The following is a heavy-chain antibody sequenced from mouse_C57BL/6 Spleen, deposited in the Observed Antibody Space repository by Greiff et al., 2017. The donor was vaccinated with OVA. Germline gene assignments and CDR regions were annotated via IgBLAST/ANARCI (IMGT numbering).Heavy chain of an antibody. Sequence: VQLKESGPELVKPGASVKISCKASGYAFSSSWMNWVKQRPGKGLEWIGRIYPGDGDTNYNGKFKGKATLTADKSSSTAYMQLSSLTSEDSAVYFCASEDSSGPWFAYWGQGTLVTVSA. D-gene: IGHD3-2*02. CDR2: IYPGDGDT. J-gene: IGHJ3*01. CDR3: ASEDSSGPWFAY. CDR1: GYAFSSSW. V-gene: IGHV1-82*01.